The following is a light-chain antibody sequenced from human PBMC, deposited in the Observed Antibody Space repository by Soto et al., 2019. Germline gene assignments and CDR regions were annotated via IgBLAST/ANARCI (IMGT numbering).Light chain of an antibody. CDR2: AAS. CDR1: QSVSSSY. CDR3: HQYGSTPRT. J-gene: IGKJ1*01. V-gene: IGKV3-20*01. Sequence: EIVLTQSPGTLSLSPGERATLSCRASQSVSSSYLAWYQQKPGQGPRFLIYAASSRATGIPDRFSGSGSGTDFTLTISRLEPEDFAVYYCHQYGSTPRTFGQGTRVEIK.